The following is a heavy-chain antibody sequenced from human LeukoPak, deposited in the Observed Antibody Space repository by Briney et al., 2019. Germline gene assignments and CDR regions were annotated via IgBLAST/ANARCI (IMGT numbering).Heavy chain of an antibody. V-gene: IGHV3-11*01. J-gene: IGHJ6*03. D-gene: IGHD6-19*01. CDR3: ARNRKYRSGWNGGTLGYYFYMDV. Sequence: NPVRSLRLSCAASGFTLSDYYMSWIRQAPGMGLEWVSYISSSGSTIHDADSAKGRFTISRDNAKNSLYLQMNSLRAEDTAVYYCARNRKYRSGWNGGTLGYYFYMDVWGKGTTVTVSS. CDR2: ISSSGSTI. CDR1: GFTLSDYY.